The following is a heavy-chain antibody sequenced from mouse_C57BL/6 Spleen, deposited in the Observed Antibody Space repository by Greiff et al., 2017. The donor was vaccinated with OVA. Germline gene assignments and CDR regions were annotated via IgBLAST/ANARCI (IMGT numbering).Heavy chain of an antibody. CDR3: TREIYGNGYFDY. Sequence: QVQLQQSGAELVRPGASVTLSCKASGYTFTDYEMHWVKQTPVHGLEWIGAIDPETGGTAYNQKFKGKAILTADKSSSTAYMELRSLTSEDSAVYYCTREIYGNGYFDYWGQGTTLTVSS. CDR1: GYTFTDYE. CDR2: IDPETGGT. J-gene: IGHJ2*01. D-gene: IGHD2-1*01. V-gene: IGHV1-15*01.